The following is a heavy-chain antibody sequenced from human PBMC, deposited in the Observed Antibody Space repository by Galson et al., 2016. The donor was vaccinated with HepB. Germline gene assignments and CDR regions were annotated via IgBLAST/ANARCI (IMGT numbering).Heavy chain of an antibody. D-gene: IGHD3-16*01. Sequence: SVKVSCKASGGTFSSYTISWVRQAPGQGLEWMGGIIPISRTVKYAQTFQGRVTITADESMNTAYMELSSLRSEDTALYYCARVGAYVWGTYCSPRAFDIWGQGTMVTVS. CDR3: ARVGAYVWGTYCSPRAFDI. V-gene: IGHV1-69*13. CDR1: GGTFSSYT. CDR2: IIPISRTV. J-gene: IGHJ3*02.